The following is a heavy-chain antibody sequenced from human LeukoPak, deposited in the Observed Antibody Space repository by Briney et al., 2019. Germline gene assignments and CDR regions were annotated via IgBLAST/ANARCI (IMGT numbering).Heavy chain of an antibody. V-gene: IGHV4-59*12. CDR3: ARDGEGGKDY. CDR1: GGSISSYY. Sequence: SETLSLTCTVSGGSISSYYWSWIRQPPGKGLEWIGYIYYSGSTNYNPSLKSRVTMSVDTSKNQFSLKLSSVAAADTAVYYCARDGEGGKDYWGQGTLVTVSS. D-gene: IGHD2-21*01. CDR2: IYYSGST. J-gene: IGHJ4*02.